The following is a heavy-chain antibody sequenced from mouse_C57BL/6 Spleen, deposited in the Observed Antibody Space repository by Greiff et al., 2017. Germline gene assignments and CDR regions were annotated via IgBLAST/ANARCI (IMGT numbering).Heavy chain of an antibody. Sequence: EVQGVESGGGLVKPGGSLKLSCAASGFTFSSYAMSWVRQTPEQRLEWVATISDGGSYTYYPDNVKGRFTISRDNAKNNLYLQMSQLKSEDTAMYYCARDDGYYVLDYWGQGTTLTVSS. CDR1: GFTFSSYA. CDR2: ISDGGSYT. D-gene: IGHD2-3*01. CDR3: ARDDGYYVLDY. J-gene: IGHJ2*01. V-gene: IGHV5-4*01.